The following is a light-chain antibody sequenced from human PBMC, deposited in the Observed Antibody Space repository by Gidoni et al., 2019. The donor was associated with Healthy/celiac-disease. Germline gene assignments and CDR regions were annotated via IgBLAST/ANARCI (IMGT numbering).Light chain of an antibody. CDR3: QQSYSTLFT. CDR1: QSISRY. Sequence: DIQMTQSPSSLSASVGDRVTITCRASQSISRYLNWYQQKPGKAPKLLFYAASSLLSGVPSRFSGSGSGTDFTLTSSSLQPEDFATYYCQQSYSTLFTFGPGTKVDIK. CDR2: AAS. V-gene: IGKV1-39*01. J-gene: IGKJ3*01.